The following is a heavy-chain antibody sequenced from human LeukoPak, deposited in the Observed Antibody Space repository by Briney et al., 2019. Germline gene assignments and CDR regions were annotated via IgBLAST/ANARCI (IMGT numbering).Heavy chain of an antibody. CDR1: GGSISSSNW. D-gene: IGHD5-24*01. J-gene: IGHJ2*01. V-gene: IGHV4-4*02. Sequence: PSGTLSLTCAVSGGSISSSNWWSWVRQPPGKGLEWIGEIYHSGSTNYNPSLKSRVTISVDKSKNQFSLKLSSVTAADTAAYYCARVGVLEMATSNWYFDLWGRGTPVTVSS. CDR2: IYHSGST. CDR3: ARVGVLEMATSNWYFDL.